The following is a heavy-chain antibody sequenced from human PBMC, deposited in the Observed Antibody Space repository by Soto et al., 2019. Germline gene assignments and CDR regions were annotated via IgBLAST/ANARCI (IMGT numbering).Heavy chain of an antibody. D-gene: IGHD4-17*01. CDR1: GFTFSSYS. J-gene: IGHJ4*02. Sequence: EVQLVESGGGLVQPGGSLRLSCAASGFTFSSYSMNWVRQAPGKGLEWVSYISSSSSTIYYADSVKGRFTISRDNAKNSLDLQMNSLRDEDTAVYYGARLYGDTQTPYYFDYWGQGTLVTVSS. CDR2: ISSSSSTI. V-gene: IGHV3-48*02. CDR3: ARLYGDTQTPYYFDY.